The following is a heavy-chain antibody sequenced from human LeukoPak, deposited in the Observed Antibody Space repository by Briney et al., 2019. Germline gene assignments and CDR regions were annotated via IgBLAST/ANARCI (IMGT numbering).Heavy chain of an antibody. CDR3: ARDGGGYDFWSGYTNAFDI. D-gene: IGHD3-3*01. CDR1: GFTFDDYG. Sequence: GGSLRLSCAASGFTFDDYGMSWVRQAPGKGLEWVSGINWNDGSTAYADSVKGRFTISRDNAKNSLYLQMNSLRAEDTAVYYCARDGGGYDFWSGYTNAFDIWGQGTMVTVSS. V-gene: IGHV3-20*04. J-gene: IGHJ3*02. CDR2: INWNDGST.